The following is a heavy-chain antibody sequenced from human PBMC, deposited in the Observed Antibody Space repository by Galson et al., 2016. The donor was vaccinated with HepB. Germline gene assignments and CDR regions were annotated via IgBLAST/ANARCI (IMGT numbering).Heavy chain of an antibody. CDR2: ISSSGNTI. CDR1: GFTFSSYG. J-gene: IGHJ6*02. D-gene: IGHD3-10*01. CDR3: ARASGIRGIKGAMDV. V-gene: IGHV3-48*03. Sequence: SLRLSCAASGFTFSSYGMNWVRQAPGKGLEWVSYISSSGNTIYYADSVKGRFTISRDNSKNTLYLEMNSLRAEDVAVYYCARASGIRGIKGAMDVWGQGTTVSVSS.